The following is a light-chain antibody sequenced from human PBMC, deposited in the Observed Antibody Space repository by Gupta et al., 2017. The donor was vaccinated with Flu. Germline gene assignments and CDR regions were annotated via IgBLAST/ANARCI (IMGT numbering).Light chain of an antibody. CDR3: LLYYGGADV. CDR1: TGAVNSGYN. V-gene: IGLV7-43*01. Sequence: QTVVTQEPSLTVSPGGTVTLTCASSTGAVNSGYNPNWIQQKPGQTPGARIFGASNKYSWTPARFSGSLLGGKAALTLSGVQPEDEAEYYCLLYYGGADVFGTGTKVTVL. J-gene: IGLJ1*01. CDR2: GAS.